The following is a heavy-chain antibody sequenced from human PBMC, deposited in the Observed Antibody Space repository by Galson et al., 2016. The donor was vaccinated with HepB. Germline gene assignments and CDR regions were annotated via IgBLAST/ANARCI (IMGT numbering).Heavy chain of an antibody. CDR3: ARDPHSLDY. CDR2: IRSDGGPT. Sequence: SLRLSCAASGFSISSYPMNWVRQAPGKGLEWVSYIRSDGGPTHYADSVKGRFTISRDSAKNSLFLQMNSLRDEDTAVYYCARDPHSLDYWGQGTLVTVSS. J-gene: IGHJ4*02. CDR1: GFSISSYP. V-gene: IGHV3-48*02. D-gene: IGHD2-15*01.